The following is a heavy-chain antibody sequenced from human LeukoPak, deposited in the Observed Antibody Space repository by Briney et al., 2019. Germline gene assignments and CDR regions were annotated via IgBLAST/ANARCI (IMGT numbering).Heavy chain of an antibody. D-gene: IGHD1-26*01. CDR2: ISGSGADT. V-gene: IGHV3-23*01. CDR1: EFIFSNYA. CDR3: AKNSYSGTVSLWDF. Sequence: PGGSLRLFCEGSEFIFSNYAMSWVRQVPGKVMEWVSTISGSGADTYYADSMKGRFTVSRDNSKNTLYLHMNSLRAEDTAVYYCAKNSYSGTVSLWDFWGQGTMVTVSS. J-gene: IGHJ3*01.